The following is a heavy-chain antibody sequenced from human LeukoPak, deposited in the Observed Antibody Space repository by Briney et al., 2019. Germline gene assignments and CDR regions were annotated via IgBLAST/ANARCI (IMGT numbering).Heavy chain of an antibody. CDR3: ASRGVCTSTSCSTFDY. V-gene: IGHV3-48*02. CDR1: GFTFSSYS. CDR2: ISGDRGTI. Sequence: PGGSLRLSCAASGFTFSSYSMDWVRQAPGKGLEWVSYISGDRGTIYYADSVKGRFTISRDNAENSLFLQMNSLRDEDTAVYYCASRGVCTSTSCSTFDYWGQGTLVAVSS. D-gene: IGHD2-2*01. J-gene: IGHJ4*02.